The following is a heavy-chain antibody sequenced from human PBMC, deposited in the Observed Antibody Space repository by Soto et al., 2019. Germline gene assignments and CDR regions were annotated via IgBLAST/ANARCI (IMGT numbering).Heavy chain of an antibody. CDR2: ISYDGSNK. CDR1: GFTFSSYG. D-gene: IGHD3-16*01. V-gene: IGHV3-30*03. Sequence: QVQLVQSGGGVVQPGRSLRLSCAASGFTFSSYGMHWVRQAPGKGLEWVAVISYDGSNKYYADSVKGRITISRDNSKNTLYLQMNSLRAEDTAVYYCATDLRPFWDYYGMDVWGQGTTVTVSS. J-gene: IGHJ6*02. CDR3: ATDLRPFWDYYGMDV.